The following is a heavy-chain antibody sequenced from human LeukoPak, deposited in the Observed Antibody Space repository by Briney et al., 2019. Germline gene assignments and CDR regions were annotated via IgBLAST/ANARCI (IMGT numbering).Heavy chain of an antibody. V-gene: IGHV1-69*06. J-gene: IGHJ4*02. Sequence: VASVKVSCKASGGTFSSYVISWVRQAPGQGLEWMGGIIPIFGTTTYAQKFQGRVTITADKSTSTAYMELSSLRSEDTAVYYCARATNPRNVLRFLEWSIRGYYFDYWGQGTLVTVSS. CDR2: IIPIFGTT. D-gene: IGHD3-3*01. CDR3: ARATNPRNVLRFLEWSIRGYYFDY. CDR1: GGTFSSYV.